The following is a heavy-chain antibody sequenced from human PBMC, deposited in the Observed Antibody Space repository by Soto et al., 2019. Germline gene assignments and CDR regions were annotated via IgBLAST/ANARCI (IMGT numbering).Heavy chain of an antibody. D-gene: IGHD2-2*01. J-gene: IGHJ6*02. Sequence: SETLSLTCTVPGGSISSSSYYWGWIRQPPGKGLEWIGSIYYSGSTYYNPSLQGRVTIFVDTAKNQFSLKLNSVTAAETAVYYCVRRTLVQTGVSRTSYYYAMDVWRQGTTVTVSS. CDR2: IYYSGST. V-gene: IGHV4-39*01. CDR3: VRRTLVQTGVSRTSYYYAMDV. CDR1: GGSISSSSYY.